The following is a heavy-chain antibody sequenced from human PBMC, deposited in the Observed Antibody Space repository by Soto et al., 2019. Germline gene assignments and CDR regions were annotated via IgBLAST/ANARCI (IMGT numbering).Heavy chain of an antibody. Sequence: EVLLLESGGGLVQPGGSLRLSCAASGFTFSGYAMSWVRQAPGKGLEWVSGISGGGAGTYYADSVKGRFTISRDNSRNTLYLQMNTLRAEDTAVYYCATQWLANPFHDWGQGTLVTVSS. CDR1: GFTFSGYA. CDR2: ISGGGAGT. D-gene: IGHD6-19*01. J-gene: IGHJ4*02. V-gene: IGHV3-23*01. CDR3: ATQWLANPFHD.